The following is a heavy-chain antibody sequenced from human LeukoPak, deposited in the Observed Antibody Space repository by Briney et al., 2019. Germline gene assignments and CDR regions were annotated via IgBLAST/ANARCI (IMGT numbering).Heavy chain of an antibody. CDR3: ARVGDGYNYWYFQH. V-gene: IGHV4-59*01. CDR1: GGSISSYY. CDR2: IYHSGST. D-gene: IGHD5-24*01. Sequence: PSETLSLTCTVSGGSISSYYWSWIRQPPGKGLEWIGYIYHSGSTNYNPSLKSRVTISVDTSKNQFSLKLSSVTAADTAVYYCARVGDGYNYWYFQHWGQGTLVTVSS. J-gene: IGHJ1*01.